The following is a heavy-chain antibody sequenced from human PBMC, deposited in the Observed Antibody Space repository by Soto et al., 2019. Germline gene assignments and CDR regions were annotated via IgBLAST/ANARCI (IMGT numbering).Heavy chain of an antibody. CDR2: IYYSGST. CDR3: ARLDGSGTLLGMDV. CDR1: GGSISSSSYY. V-gene: IGHV4-39*01. D-gene: IGHD3-10*01. Sequence: ETLSLTCTVSGGSISSSSYYWGWIRQPPGKGLEWIGSIYYSGSTYYNPSLKSRVTISVDTSKNQFSLKLSSVTAADTAVYYCARLDGSGTLLGMDVWGQGTTVTVSS. J-gene: IGHJ6*02.